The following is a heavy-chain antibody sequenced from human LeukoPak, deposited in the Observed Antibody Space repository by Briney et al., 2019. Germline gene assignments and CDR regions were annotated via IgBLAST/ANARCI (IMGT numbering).Heavy chain of an antibody. Sequence: PRGSLRLSCASSLFTFSTYSMNWVRQAPGKGLEWVSSITSSSTYIYYADSVKGRFTISRDNAKNSLYLQMNSLRAEDTAVYYCARTPASNGYFSWYFDYWGQGTLVTVSS. CDR3: ARTPASNGYFSWYFDY. J-gene: IGHJ4*02. CDR2: ITSSSTYI. V-gene: IGHV3-21*01. D-gene: IGHD3-22*01. CDR1: LFTFSTYS.